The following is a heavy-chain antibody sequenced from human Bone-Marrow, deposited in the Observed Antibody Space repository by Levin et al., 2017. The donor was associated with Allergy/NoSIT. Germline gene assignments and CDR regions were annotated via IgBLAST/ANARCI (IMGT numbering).Heavy chain of an antibody. Sequence: SQTLSLTCAISGDSVSSTSAAWTWIRQSPSRGLEWLGRTYYGSKWYNDYAVSVKSRIVINPDTSKNQFSLQLNSVTPEDTAVYYCARHDYIWGRPDPVRPFNSWGQGTMVTVSS. J-gene: IGHJ3*02. CDR3: ARHDYIWGRPDPVRPFNS. CDR1: GDSVSSTSAA. CDR2: TYYGSKWYN. D-gene: IGHD3-16*01. V-gene: IGHV6-1*01.